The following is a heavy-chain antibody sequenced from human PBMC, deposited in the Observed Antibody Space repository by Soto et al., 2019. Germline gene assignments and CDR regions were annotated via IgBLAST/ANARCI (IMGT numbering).Heavy chain of an antibody. J-gene: IGHJ4*02. Sequence: QVQLVQSGAEVKKPGASVKVSCKASVYTFTSYGISWVRPAPGQGLEWMGWISDDNGNTNYAQKLQGRVTMTTDTTTSTAYMELLSLSSAYTAVYYCAREPNNFDYWGQGTLVTVSA. CDR1: VYTFTSYG. CDR3: AREPNNFDY. CDR2: ISDDNGNT. D-gene: IGHD7-27*01. V-gene: IGHV1-18*01.